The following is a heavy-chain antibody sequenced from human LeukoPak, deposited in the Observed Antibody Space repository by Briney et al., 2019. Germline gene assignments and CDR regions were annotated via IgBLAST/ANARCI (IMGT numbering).Heavy chain of an antibody. J-gene: IGHJ4*02. D-gene: IGHD6-13*01. CDR2: ISDNGVRT. Sequence: GGFLRLSCAASGFTFSSYALSWFRQTPGKGPEWVSAISDNGVRTYYADSVKGRFTISRDNSKNTLYLQMNSLRTEDTAVYYCAKDRKYSSNDWGQGTLVTVSS. CDR1: GFTFSSYA. CDR3: AKDRKYSSND. V-gene: IGHV3-23*01.